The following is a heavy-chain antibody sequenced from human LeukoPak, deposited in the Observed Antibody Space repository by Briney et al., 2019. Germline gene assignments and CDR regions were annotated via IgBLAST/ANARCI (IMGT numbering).Heavy chain of an antibody. Sequence: GGSLKLSCAASGFRVSTNYMGWVRQAPGKGLEWVSVLYSSGDTNYGDSVKGRFTISRDNSRNTLFLQMNSLRAEDTAVYYCVREKNDIVLTSYYFDYWGQGTLVTVSS. CDR3: VREKNDIVLTSYYFDY. J-gene: IGHJ4*02. D-gene: IGHD5-12*01. CDR1: GFRVSTNY. CDR2: LYSSGDT. V-gene: IGHV3-53*01.